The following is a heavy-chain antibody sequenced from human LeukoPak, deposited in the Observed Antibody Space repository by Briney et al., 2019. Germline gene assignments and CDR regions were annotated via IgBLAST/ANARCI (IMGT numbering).Heavy chain of an antibody. D-gene: IGHD3-3*01. Sequence: PGGSLRLSCAASGFTFSSYGMHWVRQAPGKGLEWVAVISYDGSNKYYADSVKGRFTISRDNSKNTLYLQMNSLRAEDTAVYYCAKEHITIFGVVTTRYYYGMDVWGQGTTVTVSS. CDR1: GFTFSSYG. CDR2: ISYDGSNK. V-gene: IGHV3-30*18. J-gene: IGHJ6*02. CDR3: AKEHITIFGVVTTRYYYGMDV.